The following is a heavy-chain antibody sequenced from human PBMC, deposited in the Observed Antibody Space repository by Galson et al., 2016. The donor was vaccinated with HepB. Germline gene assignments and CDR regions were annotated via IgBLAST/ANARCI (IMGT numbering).Heavy chain of an antibody. CDR1: GFTVSSNY. Sequence: SLRLSCAASGFTVSSNYMSWVRQAPGKGLEWVSVVYSGGSTNYADSVKGRITLSTDHYKNTLYLQMNSLRAEDTAIYYCSVELLQDFDFWGQGTPVTVSS. CDR2: VYSGGST. J-gene: IGHJ4*02. CDR3: SVELLQDFDF. D-gene: IGHD5-24*01. V-gene: IGHV3-53*01.